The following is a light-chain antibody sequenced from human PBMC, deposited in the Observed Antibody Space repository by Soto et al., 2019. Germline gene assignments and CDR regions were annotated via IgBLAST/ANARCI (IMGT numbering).Light chain of an antibody. Sequence: SYELTQPSSVSVSPGQTARITCSGDVLAKKYARWFQQKPGQAPVLVIYKDSERPSGIPERFPGSSSGTTVTLTISGAQVEDEADYYCYSAADNNGVFGGGTKLTVL. CDR2: KDS. CDR1: VLAKKY. V-gene: IGLV3-27*01. J-gene: IGLJ3*02. CDR3: YSAADNNGV.